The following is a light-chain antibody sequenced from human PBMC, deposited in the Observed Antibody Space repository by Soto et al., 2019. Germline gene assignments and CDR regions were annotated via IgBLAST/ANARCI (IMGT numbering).Light chain of an antibody. Sequence: VLTQFPDTLSLSPGARATLSCRASQSVSSNYLAWYQQKPGQAPRLLIFGASTRATGIPDRFSGSGSGTDFTLTISRMEPEDFAVYHCQHYGRSLTFGGGTKVDI. CDR1: QSVSSNY. CDR2: GAS. V-gene: IGKV3-20*01. J-gene: IGKJ4*01. CDR3: QHYGRSLT.